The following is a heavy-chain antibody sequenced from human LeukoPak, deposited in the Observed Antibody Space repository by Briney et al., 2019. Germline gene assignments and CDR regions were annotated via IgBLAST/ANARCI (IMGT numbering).Heavy chain of an antibody. CDR3: ARVRYFDWLLPYYFDY. V-gene: IGHV3-48*04. Sequence: PGGSLRLSCAVSGFTFSSYSMNWVRQAPGKGLEWVSYISSSSSTIYYADSVKGRFTISRDDAKNSLYLQMNSLRAEDTAVYYCARVRYFDWLLPYYFDYWGQGTLVTVSS. CDR1: GFTFSSYS. D-gene: IGHD3-9*01. CDR2: ISSSSSTI. J-gene: IGHJ4*02.